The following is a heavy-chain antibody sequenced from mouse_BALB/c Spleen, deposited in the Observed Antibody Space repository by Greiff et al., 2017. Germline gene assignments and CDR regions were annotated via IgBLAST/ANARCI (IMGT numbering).Heavy chain of an antibody. J-gene: IGHJ4*01. CDR1: GFTFSDYY. V-gene: IGHV5-4*02. Sequence: EVKLVESGGGLVKPGGSLKLSCAASGFTFSDYYMYWVRQTPEKRLEWVATISDGGSYTYYPDSVKGRFTISRDNAKNNLYLQMSSLKSEDTAMYYCARAMITYAMDYWGQGTSVTVSS. CDR2: ISDGGSYT. CDR3: ARAMITYAMDY. D-gene: IGHD2-4*01.